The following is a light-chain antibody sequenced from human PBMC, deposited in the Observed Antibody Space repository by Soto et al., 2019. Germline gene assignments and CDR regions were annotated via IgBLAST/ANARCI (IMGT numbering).Light chain of an antibody. Sequence: DIQLTQSPSFLSASVGDRVTITCRASQGISNYLAWFQQKPGKAPKLLIYGASTLESGVPSRFSGSGSGTEFPVTISSLQAEDSATYYYQQVNSYPRTFGGGTKVEIK. CDR3: QQVNSYPRT. J-gene: IGKJ4*01. V-gene: IGKV1-9*01. CDR2: GAS. CDR1: QGISNY.